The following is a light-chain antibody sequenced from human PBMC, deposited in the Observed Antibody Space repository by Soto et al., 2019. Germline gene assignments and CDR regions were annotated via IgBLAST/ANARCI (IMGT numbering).Light chain of an antibody. V-gene: IGKV1-5*03. Sequence: DIQMTQSPSTLSASVGDRVTITCRASQSISSWLAWYQQKPGKAPKLLIYKASSLESGVQSRFSGSGCGTEFTLTISSLQPDDFATYYCQQYNSYSRTFGQGTKVQIK. J-gene: IGKJ1*01. CDR1: QSISSW. CDR3: QQYNSYSRT. CDR2: KAS.